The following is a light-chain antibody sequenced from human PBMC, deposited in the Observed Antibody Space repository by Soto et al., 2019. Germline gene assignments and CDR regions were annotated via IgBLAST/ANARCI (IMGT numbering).Light chain of an antibody. CDR2: GAY. V-gene: IGKV3-20*01. CDR3: QQYGSSGT. Sequence: EIVLTQSPGTLSLSPGDRATISCRASQSVSNNYLALYQQKPGQAPRLLIYGAYNRATGIPDRFSGSGSGKDFPITISRLEHEDFSVYYFQQYGSSGTFGQGTKVEIK. J-gene: IGKJ1*01. CDR1: QSVSNNY.